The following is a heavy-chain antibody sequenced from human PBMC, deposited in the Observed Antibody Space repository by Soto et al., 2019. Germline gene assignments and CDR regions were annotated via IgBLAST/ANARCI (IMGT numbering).Heavy chain of an antibody. CDR3: AKDYDFWSGCFDY. CDR1: GFTFDDYA. D-gene: IGHD3-3*01. V-gene: IGHV3-9*01. Sequence: EVQLVESGGGLVQPGRSLRLSCAASGFTFDDYAMHWVRQAPGKGLEWVSGISWNSGTIGYAASVRGRFTISRDNAKNSLYLQMNSLRDEDTALYYCAKDYDFWSGCFDYWGQGTLVTVSS. J-gene: IGHJ4*02. CDR2: ISWNSGTI.